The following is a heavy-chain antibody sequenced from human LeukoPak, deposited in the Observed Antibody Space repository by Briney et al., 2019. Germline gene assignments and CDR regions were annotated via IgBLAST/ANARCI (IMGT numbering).Heavy chain of an antibody. D-gene: IGHD5-18*01. J-gene: IGHJ4*02. Sequence: ASVKVSCKASGYTFTGYYMHWVRQAPGQGLEWMGWINPNSGGTNYAQKFQGRVTMTRDTSISTAYMELRSLRSDDTAVYYCAIRGSYGYSPFRDYWGQGTLVTVSS. CDR3: AIRGSYGYSPFRDY. CDR1: GYTFTGYY. V-gene: IGHV1-2*02. CDR2: INPNSGGT.